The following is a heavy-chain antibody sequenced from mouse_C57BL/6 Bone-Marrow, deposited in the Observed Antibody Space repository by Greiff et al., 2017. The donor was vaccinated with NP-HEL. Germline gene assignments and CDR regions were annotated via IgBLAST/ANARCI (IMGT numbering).Heavy chain of an antibody. CDR3: ARMVTAPYAMDY. CDR1: GYTFTSYW. D-gene: IGHD2-2*01. J-gene: IGHJ4*01. CDR2: IYPGSGST. V-gene: IGHV1-55*01. Sequence: QVQLQQPGAELVKPGASVKMSCKASGYTFTSYWITWVKQRPGQGLEWIGDIYPGSGSTNYNEKFKSKATLTVDTSSSTAYKQLSSLTSEDSAVYYCARMVTAPYAMDYWGQGTSVTVSS.